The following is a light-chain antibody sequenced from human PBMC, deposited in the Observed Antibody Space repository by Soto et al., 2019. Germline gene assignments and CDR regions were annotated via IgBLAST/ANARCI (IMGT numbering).Light chain of an antibody. CDR3: RSYTSSSTYVV. CDR1: SSDVGGYNY. Sequence: QSALTQPASVSGSPGQSITISCTGTSSDVGGYNYVSWYQQHPGKAPKLMIYDVSNRPSWVSNRFSGSKSGNTASLNFSGFQAEDWADEYCRSYTSSSTYVVFGGGTERTVL. J-gene: IGLJ2*01. CDR2: DVS. V-gene: IGLV2-14*01.